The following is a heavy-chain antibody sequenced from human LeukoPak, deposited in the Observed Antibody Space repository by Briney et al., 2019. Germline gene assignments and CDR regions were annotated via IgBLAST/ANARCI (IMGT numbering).Heavy chain of an antibody. CDR3: AKGLFSIVGAEDCMDV. CDR1: GFTFSSYA. V-gene: IGHV3-23*01. Sequence: GGSLRLSCAASGFTFSSYAMSWVRQAPGKGLEWVSAISGSGGSTYYADSVKGRFTISRDNSKNTLYLQMNSLRAEDTAVYYCAKGLFSIVGAEDCMDVWGKGTTATVSS. D-gene: IGHD1-26*01. CDR2: ISGSGGST. J-gene: IGHJ6*03.